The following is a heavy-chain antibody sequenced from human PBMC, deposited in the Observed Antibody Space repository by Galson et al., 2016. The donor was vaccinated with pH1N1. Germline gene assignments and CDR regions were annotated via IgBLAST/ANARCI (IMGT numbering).Heavy chain of an antibody. CDR1: GGSIGANY. CDR2: IYYSGNT. J-gene: IGHJ3*02. D-gene: IGHD3-22*01. CDR3: AREWRYYDSSGFPINDAFDI. V-gene: IGHV4-59*01. Sequence: LSLTCTVSGGSIGANYWSWIRQSPGGGLEWIGYIYYSGNTKYNPSLKGRVIISVDTSKNQFYLKLSSVTAADTAVYYCAREWRYYDSSGFPINDAFDIWGQGTVVTVSS.